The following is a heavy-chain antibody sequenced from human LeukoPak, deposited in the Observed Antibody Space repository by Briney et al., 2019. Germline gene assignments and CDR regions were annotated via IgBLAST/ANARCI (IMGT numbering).Heavy chain of an antibody. V-gene: IGHV4-34*01. CDR1: GGSITGYC. CDR3: ARGNILAGYCFDF. CDR2: IHYSGTT. D-gene: IGHD3-9*01. Sequence: SETLSLTCAVYGGSITGYCWSWIRQPPGKGLEWVGEIHYSGTTSYNPSLKGRATISIDTSKNQVSLKLNSVTAADTAVYYCARGNILAGYCFDFWGQGALVTVSS. J-gene: IGHJ4*02.